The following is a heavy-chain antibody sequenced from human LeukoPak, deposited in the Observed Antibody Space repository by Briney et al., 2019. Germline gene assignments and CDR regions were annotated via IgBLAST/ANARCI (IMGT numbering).Heavy chain of an antibody. CDR2: IYYDGTT. Sequence: SETLSLTCTVSGGSISSSSYYWGWVRQPPGKGLEWIGTIYYDGTTYYNPSLKSRVAMSVDTPKNHFSLNLRSVTASDTAVYYCVRHLAFLSVATSFGYWGQGALVTVSS. J-gene: IGHJ4*02. D-gene: IGHD5-12*01. V-gene: IGHV4-39*01. CDR3: VRHLAFLSVATSFGY. CDR1: GGSISSSSYY.